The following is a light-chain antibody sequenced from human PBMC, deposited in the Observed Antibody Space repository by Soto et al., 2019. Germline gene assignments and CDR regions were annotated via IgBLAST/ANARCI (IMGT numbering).Light chain of an antibody. CDR2: EVS. Sequence: QSALTQPASVSGSPGQSITISCTGTSSDVGSYNLVSWYQQHPGKAPKLMIYEVSKRPSGVSNRFSGSKSGNTASLTISGLQAEDEADYYCCAYTSSGTRVFGTGTKVTVL. CDR1: SSDVGSYNL. J-gene: IGLJ1*01. V-gene: IGLV2-14*02. CDR3: CAYTSSGTRV.